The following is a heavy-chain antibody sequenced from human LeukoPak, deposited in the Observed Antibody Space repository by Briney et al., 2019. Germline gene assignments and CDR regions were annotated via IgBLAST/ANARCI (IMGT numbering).Heavy chain of an antibody. CDR1: GYTLTELS. J-gene: IGHJ5*02. CDR3: ATNRGRWFGETDIWFDP. V-gene: IGHV1-24*01. CDR2: FDPEDGET. D-gene: IGHD3-10*01. Sequence: ASVKVSCKVSGYTLTELSMHWVRQAPGKGLEWMGGFDPEDGETIYAQKFQGRVTMTEDASTDTAYMELSSLRLEDTAVYYCATNRGRWFGETDIWFDPWGQGTLVTVSS.